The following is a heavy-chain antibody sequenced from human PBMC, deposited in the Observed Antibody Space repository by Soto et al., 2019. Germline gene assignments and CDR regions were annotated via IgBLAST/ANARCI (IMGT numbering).Heavy chain of an antibody. CDR3: ARDLDYVDYVDAFDI. CDR1: GFTFSSYS. V-gene: IGHV3-21*01. D-gene: IGHD4-17*01. CDR2: ISSSSSYI. Sequence: EVQLVESGGGLVKPGGSLRLSCAASGFTFSSYSMNWVRQAPGKGLEWVSSISSSSSYIYYADSVKGRFTISRDKAKNSLYLQMNSLRAEDTAVYYCARDLDYVDYVDAFDIWGQGPMVTVSS. J-gene: IGHJ3*02.